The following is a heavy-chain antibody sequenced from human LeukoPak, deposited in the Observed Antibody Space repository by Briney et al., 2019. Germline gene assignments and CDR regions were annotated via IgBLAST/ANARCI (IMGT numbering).Heavy chain of an antibody. J-gene: IGHJ5*02. D-gene: IGHD3-22*01. CDR2: IDHSGST. CDR1: GGSFSGYY. CDR3: EGNGGYS. Sequence: KPSETLSLPCAVYGGSFSGYYWSWIRQPPGKGLEWIGEIDHSGSTNYNPSLKSRVTISVDTSKNQFSLKLSSVTAADTAVYYCEGNGGYSWSQGTLVTVSS. V-gene: IGHV4-34*01.